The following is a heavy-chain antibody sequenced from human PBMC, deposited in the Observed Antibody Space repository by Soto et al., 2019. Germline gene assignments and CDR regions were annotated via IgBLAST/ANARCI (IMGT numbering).Heavy chain of an antibody. CDR1: GFTFSSYW. V-gene: IGHV3-7*01. J-gene: IGHJ4*02. D-gene: IGHD1-26*01. Sequence: EVQLVESGGGLVQPGGSLRLSCVASGFTFSSYWMTWVRQTPGKGLEWVANINQDGSVRFFLDSVKGRSTISRDNAKNSLYLQMNSLRAEDTAVYYCASGRALDYWGQGTLVTVSS. CDR3: ASGRALDY. CDR2: INQDGSVR.